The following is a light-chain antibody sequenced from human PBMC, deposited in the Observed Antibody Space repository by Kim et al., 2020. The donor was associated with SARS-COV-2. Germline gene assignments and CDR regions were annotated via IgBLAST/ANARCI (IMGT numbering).Light chain of an antibody. J-gene: IGLJ2*01. CDR1: EFGDKY. CDR2: QDN. CDR3: QTWDSTTLI. V-gene: IGLV3-1*01. Sequence: SLARDQTASITCSRAEFGDKYASWYQQKSGQSPLLVIYQDNRRPSGIPERFSASNSGNTATLTISGTQAVDEADYYCQTWDSTTLIFGGGTQLTVL.